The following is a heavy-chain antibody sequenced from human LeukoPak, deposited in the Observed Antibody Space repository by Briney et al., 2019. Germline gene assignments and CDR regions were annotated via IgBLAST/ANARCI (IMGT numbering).Heavy chain of an antibody. Sequence: PGGSLRLSCAASGFTFSSYEMNWVRQAPGKGLEWVSYISSSGSTIYYADSVKGRFTISSDNAKNSLYLQMNSLRAEDTAVYYCAREYSSSWYPYFDYWGQGTLVTVSS. V-gene: IGHV3-48*03. J-gene: IGHJ4*02. CDR2: ISSSGSTI. D-gene: IGHD6-13*01. CDR3: AREYSSSWYPYFDY. CDR1: GFTFSSYE.